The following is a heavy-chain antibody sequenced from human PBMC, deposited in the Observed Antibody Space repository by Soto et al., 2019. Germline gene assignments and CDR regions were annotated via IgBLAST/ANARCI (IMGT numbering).Heavy chain of an antibody. D-gene: IGHD2-21*02. V-gene: IGHV1-2*02. CDR1: GYTFTGHF. Sequence: ASVKVSCKTSGYTFTGHFMHWVRQAPGQGLEWMGWINPNSGDTRYVQKFQGRVTMTRDTSISTAYMELSSLRSDDTAMYYCARETATSDDYWGQGTMVTVSS. CDR2: INPNSGDT. J-gene: IGHJ4*02. CDR3: ARETATSDDY.